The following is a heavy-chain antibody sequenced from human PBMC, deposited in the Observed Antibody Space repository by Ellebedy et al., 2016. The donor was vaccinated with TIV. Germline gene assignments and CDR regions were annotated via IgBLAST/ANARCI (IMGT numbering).Heavy chain of an antibody. Sequence: GESLKISCAGSGITLNSYGMHWVRQAPAKGLEWVAVISDDGSNQYYADSVKGRFTISRDSSKNTGYLEMTSLRGEDPAVYYCAKDLGDSSPWVEYYSGMDVWGQGTTVTVSS. J-gene: IGHJ6*02. CDR2: ISDDGSNQ. D-gene: IGHD6-19*01. CDR1: GITLNSYG. CDR3: AKDLGDSSPWVEYYSGMDV. V-gene: IGHV3-30*18.